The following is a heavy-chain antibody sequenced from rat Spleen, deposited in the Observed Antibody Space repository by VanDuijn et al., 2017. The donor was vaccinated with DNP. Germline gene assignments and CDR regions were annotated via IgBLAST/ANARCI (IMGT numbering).Heavy chain of an antibody. Sequence: EVQLVESGGGLVQPGRSLKLSCAASGFTFSDYYMAWVRQAPTKGLEWVAYISYDGGFTYYGDSVKGRFTISRDDATSTLNLQMDSLRSEDTATYYCTRQSGPFAYWGQGTLVTVSS. V-gene: IGHV5-22*01. CDR3: TRQSGPFAY. CDR2: ISYDGGFT. J-gene: IGHJ3*01. D-gene: IGHD4-1*01. CDR1: GFTFSDYY.